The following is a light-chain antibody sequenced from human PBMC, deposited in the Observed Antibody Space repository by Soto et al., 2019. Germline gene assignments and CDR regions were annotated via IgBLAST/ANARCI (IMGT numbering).Light chain of an antibody. J-gene: IGKJ4*01. CDR2: GAS. CDR3: HHYGSTLLP. V-gene: IGKV3-20*01. Sequence: VLTQSPGTRSLSRGERATLSCKSSQRVSRSNIGWYQQKPGQAPSLLIYGASKRTTGVPDRFSGSGSDTEFTLIISRLEPEDFAVYYCHHYGSTLLPFGGGTKVDIK. CDR1: QRVSRSN.